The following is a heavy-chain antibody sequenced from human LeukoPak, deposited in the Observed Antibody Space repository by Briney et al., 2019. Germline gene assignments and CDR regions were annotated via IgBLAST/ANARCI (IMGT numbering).Heavy chain of an antibody. V-gene: IGHV1-58*01. Sequence: GASVKVSCKASGFTFTRSAVQWGRQARGQRLEWIGWVVVGSGNTNYAQEFQERVTITRDMSTSTAYMELSSLRSEDTAVYYCAVYCGGDCYHDYWGQGTLVTVSS. CDR3: AVYCGGDCYHDY. CDR1: GFTFTRSA. CDR2: VVVGSGNT. D-gene: IGHD2-21*02. J-gene: IGHJ4*02.